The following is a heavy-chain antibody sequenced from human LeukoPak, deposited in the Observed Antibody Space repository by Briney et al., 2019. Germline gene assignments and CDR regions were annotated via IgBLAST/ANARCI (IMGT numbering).Heavy chain of an antibody. J-gene: IGHJ3*02. CDR2: IHHSGST. V-gene: IGHV4-38-2*01. Sequence: PSETLSLTCAVSGYSISSGYYWGWIRQPPGKGLEWIGSIHHSGSTYYNPSLKSRVTISVDTSKNQFSLKLSSVTAADTAVYYCARPMSSGWSDDAFDIWGQGTMVTVSS. CDR1: GYSISSGYY. D-gene: IGHD6-19*01. CDR3: ARPMSSGWSDDAFDI.